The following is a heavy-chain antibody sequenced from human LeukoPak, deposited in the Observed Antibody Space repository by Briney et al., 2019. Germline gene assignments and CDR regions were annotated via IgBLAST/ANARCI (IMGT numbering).Heavy chain of an antibody. CDR1: GGSFSGYY. V-gene: IGHV4-34*01. J-gene: IGHJ4*02. CDR2: INHSGST. Sequence: LETLSLTCAVYGGSFSGYYWSWIRQPPGKGLEWIGEINHSGSTNYNPSLKSRVTISVDTSKNQFSLKLSSVTAADTAVYYCARGQVGATKDFDYWGQGTLVTVSS. CDR3: ARGQVGATKDFDY. D-gene: IGHD1-26*01.